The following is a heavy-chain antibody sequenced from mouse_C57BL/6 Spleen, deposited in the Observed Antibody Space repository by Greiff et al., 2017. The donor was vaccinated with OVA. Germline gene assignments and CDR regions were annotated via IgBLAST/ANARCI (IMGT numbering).Heavy chain of an antibody. CDR2: ISSGGSYT. CDR3: ARALLGDAMDD. D-gene: IGHD4-1*01. V-gene: IGHV5-6*01. J-gene: IGHJ4*01. CDR1: GFTFSSYG. Sequence: DVHLVESGGDLVKPGGSLKLSCAASGFTFSSYGMSWVRQTPDKRLEWVATISSGGSYTYYPDSVKGRFTISRDNAKNTLYLQMSSLKSEDTAMYYCARALLGDAMDDWGQGTSVTVSS.